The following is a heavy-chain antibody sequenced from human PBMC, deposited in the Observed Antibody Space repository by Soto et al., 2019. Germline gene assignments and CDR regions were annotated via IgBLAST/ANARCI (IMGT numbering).Heavy chain of an antibody. Sequence: QVQLQESGPGLVKPSETLSLTCTVSGDSISSSNYHWGWIRRPPGKQLEWIGNVHNGGDTYYNPPLKSRVTISVDTSENQFSLKLNTVTAADTAVYYCARRRPRGDNSFNVWGQGTLVTVSS. CDR2: VHNGGDT. CDR1: GDSISSSNYH. CDR3: ARRRPRGDNSFNV. D-gene: IGHD5-12*01. V-gene: IGHV4-39*01. J-gene: IGHJ3*01.